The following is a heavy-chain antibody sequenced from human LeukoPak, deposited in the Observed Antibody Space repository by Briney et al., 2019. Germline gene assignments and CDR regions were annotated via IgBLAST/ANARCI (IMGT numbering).Heavy chain of an antibody. V-gene: IGHV3-7*04. CDR3: ARITGIEAAGDY. Sequence: GGSLRLSCAASGFTFSTYWLSWVRQAPGSGLEWVANIKHDGSEKFYVDSVRGRFTISRDNAKNSLYLQLNSLRAEDTALYYCARITGIEAAGDYWGQGTLVTVSS. J-gene: IGHJ4*02. D-gene: IGHD6-13*01. CDR1: GFTFSTYW. CDR2: IKHDGSEK.